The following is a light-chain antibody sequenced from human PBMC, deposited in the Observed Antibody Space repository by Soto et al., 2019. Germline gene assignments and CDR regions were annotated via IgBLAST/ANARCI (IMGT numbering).Light chain of an antibody. CDR3: QHYNSYSEA. J-gene: IGKJ1*01. CDR1: QTISSW. V-gene: IGKV1-5*03. Sequence: EIRRTQSPCTIAGSVGGRDIITRRASQTISSWLAWYQQKPGKAPKLLIYKASTLKSGVPSRFSGSGSGTEFTLTISCLQPDDFATYYCQHYNSYSEAFGQGTKVDIK. CDR2: KAS.